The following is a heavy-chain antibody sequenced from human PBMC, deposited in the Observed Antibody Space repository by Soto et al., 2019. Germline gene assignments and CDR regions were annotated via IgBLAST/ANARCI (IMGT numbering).Heavy chain of an antibody. CDR1: GFTFSDYY. CDR2: ISSSGSTI. D-gene: IGHD6-13*01. J-gene: IGHJ5*02. V-gene: IGHV3-11*01. CDR3: ARDVTPGYGSRNWFDP. Sequence: PGGSLRLSCAASGFTFSDYYMSWIRQAPGKGLEWVSYISSSGSTIYYADSVKGRFTISRDNAKNSLYLQMNSLRAEDTAVYYCARDVTPGYGSRNWFDPWGQGTLVTVSS.